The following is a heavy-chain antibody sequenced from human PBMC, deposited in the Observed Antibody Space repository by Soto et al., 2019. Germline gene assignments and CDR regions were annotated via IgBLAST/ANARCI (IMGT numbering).Heavy chain of an antibody. CDR2: IYYSGST. CDR1: GGSISSSSYY. J-gene: IGHJ6*02. D-gene: IGHD6-19*01. CDR3: AIWSSGWYSYYYGMDV. Sequence: SETLSLTCTVSGGSISSSSYYWGWIRQPPGKGLEWIGSIYYSGSTYYNPSLKSRVTISVDTSKNQFYLKLSSVTAADTAVYYCAIWSSGWYSYYYGMDVWGQGTTVTVSS. V-gene: IGHV4-39*01.